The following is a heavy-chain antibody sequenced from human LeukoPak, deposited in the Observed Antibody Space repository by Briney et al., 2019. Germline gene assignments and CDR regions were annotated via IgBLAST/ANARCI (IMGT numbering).Heavy chain of an antibody. CDR3: AKGXGYSXGFYYYYYYMDV. CDR1: GFTFXSYA. V-gene: IGHV3-23*01. CDR2: ISGSGGST. Sequence: XAXXGFTFXSYAMSWVRQAPGKGLEWVSAISGSGGSTYYADSVKGRFTISRDNSKNTLYLQMNSLRAEDTAVYYCAKGXGYSXGFYYYYYYMDVWGKGTTVTVSS. D-gene: IGHD5-18*01. J-gene: IGHJ6*03.